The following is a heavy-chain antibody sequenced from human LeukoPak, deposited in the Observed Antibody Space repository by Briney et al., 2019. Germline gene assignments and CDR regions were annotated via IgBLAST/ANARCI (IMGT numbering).Heavy chain of an antibody. V-gene: IGHV3-48*01. J-gene: IGHJ4*02. CDR3: ARDRALVAFDY. CDR1: GFTFTTYT. D-gene: IGHD5-12*01. Sequence: GGSLRLSCAASGFTFTTYTIKWVRQAPGRGLEWVSYISGTGDIIQYADSVRGRFTISRDNAKNSVSLQMNSLRVEDTATYYCARDRALVAFDYWGQGALVTVSS. CDR2: ISGTGDII.